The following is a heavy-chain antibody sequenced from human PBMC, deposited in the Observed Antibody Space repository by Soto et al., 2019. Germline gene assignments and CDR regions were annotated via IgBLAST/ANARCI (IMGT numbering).Heavy chain of an antibody. Sequence: QVQLQESGPGLVKPSETLSLTCTVSGGSISSYYWSWIRQPPGKGLEWIGYIYYSGSTNYNPSLKSRGTISVDPSKNQFSLKLSSVTAADTAVYYCARGGYSYGGTYFDYWGQGTLVTVSS. CDR3: ARGGYSYGGTYFDY. CDR1: GGSISSYY. D-gene: IGHD5-18*01. CDR2: IYYSGST. J-gene: IGHJ4*02. V-gene: IGHV4-59*01.